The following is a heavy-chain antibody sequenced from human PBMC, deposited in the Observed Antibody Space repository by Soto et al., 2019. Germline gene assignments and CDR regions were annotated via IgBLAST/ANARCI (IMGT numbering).Heavy chain of an antibody. CDR1: GYFISSGYY. J-gene: IGHJ4*02. CDR2: IYHSGST. V-gene: IGHV4-38-2*01. D-gene: IGHD1-1*01. Sequence: PSETLSLTCAVSGYFISSGYYCGWVRQPPGKGLEWIGSIYHSGSTYYNPSLSSRVTISVDTSKNQFSLKLRSVTAADTAVYYCARGDMETNRDFDSWGQGTLVTVSS. CDR3: ARGDMETNRDFDS.